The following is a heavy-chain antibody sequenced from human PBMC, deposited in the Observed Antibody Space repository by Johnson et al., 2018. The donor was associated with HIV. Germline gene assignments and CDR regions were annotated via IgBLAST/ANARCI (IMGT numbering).Heavy chain of an antibody. J-gene: IGHJ3*02. CDR3: ARAAIVVLPAGAFDI. D-gene: IGHD2-2*01. CDR1: GFTFSSYA. V-gene: IGHV3-30*04. Sequence: QVQLVESGGGVVQPGRSMRLSCAASGFTFSSYAMHWVRQAPGKGLEWVALISYDGSNKFYADSVKGRFTISRDNYKKTLYLQMNSLRIEDTAIYYCARAAIVVLPAGAFDIWGRGTMVTVSS. CDR2: ISYDGSNK.